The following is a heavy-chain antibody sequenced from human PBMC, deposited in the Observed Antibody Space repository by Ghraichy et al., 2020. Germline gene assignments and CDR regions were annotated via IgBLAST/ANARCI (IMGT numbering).Heavy chain of an antibody. D-gene: IGHD3-10*01. CDR2: IYYSGST. CDR3: ARDRPYGSGRGNHDAFDI. J-gene: IGHJ3*02. Sequence: SETLSLTCTVSGGSISSGGYYWSWIRQHPGKGLEWIGYIYYSGSTYYNPSLKSRVTISVDTSKNQFSLKLSSVTAADTAVYYCARDRPYGSGRGNHDAFDIWGQGTMVTVSS. V-gene: IGHV4-31*03. CDR1: GGSISSGGYY.